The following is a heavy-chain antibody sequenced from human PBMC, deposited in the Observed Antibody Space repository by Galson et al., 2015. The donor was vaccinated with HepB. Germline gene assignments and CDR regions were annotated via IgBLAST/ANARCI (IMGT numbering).Heavy chain of an antibody. Sequence: TSYGISWVRQAPGQGLEWMGWISAYNGNTNYAQKLQGRVTMTTDTSTSTAYMELRSLRSDDTAVYYCARVTYYDFWSGPMGVDAFDIWGQGTMVTVSS. D-gene: IGHD3-3*01. V-gene: IGHV1-18*01. CDR2: ISAYNGNT. CDR1: TSYG. J-gene: IGHJ3*02. CDR3: ARVTYYDFWSGPMGVDAFDI.